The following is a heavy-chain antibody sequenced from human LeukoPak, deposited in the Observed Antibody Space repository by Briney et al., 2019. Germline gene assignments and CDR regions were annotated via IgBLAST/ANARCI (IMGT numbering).Heavy chain of an antibody. CDR2: FDPEDGET. Sequence: GASVKVSCKVSGYNLIALSFHWVRQAPGKGLEWMGGFDPEDGETIYAQKFQDRFTMTEDTSTDTAYMELSSLTSEDTAVYYCASGFAYQYFDTWGQGTLVTVSS. J-gene: IGHJ4*02. CDR1: GYNLIALS. CDR3: ASGFAYQYFDT. V-gene: IGHV1-24*01. D-gene: IGHD2-2*01.